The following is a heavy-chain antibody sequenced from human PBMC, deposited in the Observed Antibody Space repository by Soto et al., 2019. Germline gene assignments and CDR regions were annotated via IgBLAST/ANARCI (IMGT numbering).Heavy chain of an antibody. V-gene: IGHV4-39*01. CDR2: IYYSGST. J-gene: IGHJ5*02. Sequence: SETLSLTCTVSGGSISSSSYYWGWIRQPPGKGLEWIGSIYYSGSTYYNPSLKSRVTISVDTSKNQFSLKLSSVTAADTAVYYCARLLIQPDNWFDPWGQGTLVTVS. CDR1: GGSISSSSYY. D-gene: IGHD2-21*01. CDR3: ARLLIQPDNWFDP.